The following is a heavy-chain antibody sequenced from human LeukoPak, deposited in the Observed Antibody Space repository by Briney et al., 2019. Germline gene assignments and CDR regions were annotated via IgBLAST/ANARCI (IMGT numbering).Heavy chain of an antibody. CDR2: ISGSGGST. CDR3: AKVPDIVVVPATAFLDY. D-gene: IGHD2-2*01. Sequence: QPGGSLRLSCAASGFTFSSYAMSWVRQAPGKGLEWVSAISGSGGSTYYADSVKGRFTISRDNSKNTLYLQMNSLRAEDTAVYYCAKVPDIVVVPATAFLDYWGQGTLVTVSS. V-gene: IGHV3-23*01. J-gene: IGHJ4*02. CDR1: GFTFSSYA.